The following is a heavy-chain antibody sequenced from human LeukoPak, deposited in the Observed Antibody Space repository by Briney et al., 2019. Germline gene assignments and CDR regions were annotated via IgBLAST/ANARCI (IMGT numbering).Heavy chain of an antibody. CDR2: IYYSGST. J-gene: IGHJ6*03. D-gene: IGHD3-3*01. CDR1: GGSISSYY. V-gene: IGHV4-59*01. Sequence: SETLSLTCTVSGGSISSYYWSWIRQPPGKGLEWIGYIYYSGSTNYNPSLKSRVTISVDTSKNQFSLKLSSVTAADTAVYYCARAHILEWNYYYMDVWGKGTTVTVSS. CDR3: ARAHILEWNYYYMDV.